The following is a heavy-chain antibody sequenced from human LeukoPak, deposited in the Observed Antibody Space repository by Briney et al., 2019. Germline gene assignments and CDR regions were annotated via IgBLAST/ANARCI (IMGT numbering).Heavy chain of an antibody. CDR2: INAGNGNT. V-gene: IGHV1-3*01. CDR3: ASPTPVAAAGQYFQH. D-gene: IGHD6-13*01. Sequence: GASVKVSCKASGYTFTSYGISWVRQAPGQGLEWMGWINAGNGNTKYSQKFQGRVTITRDTSASTAYMELSSLRSEDTAVYYCASPTPVAAAGQYFQHWGQGTLVTVSS. J-gene: IGHJ1*01. CDR1: GYTFTSYG.